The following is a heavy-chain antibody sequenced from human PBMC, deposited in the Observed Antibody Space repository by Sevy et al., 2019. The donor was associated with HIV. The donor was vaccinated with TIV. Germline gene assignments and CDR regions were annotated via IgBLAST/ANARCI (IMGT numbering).Heavy chain of an antibody. D-gene: IGHD5-18*01. CDR2: ISYDGSNK. CDR1: GFTFSSYG. CDR3: AKQMDTAMATPDY. V-gene: IGHV3-30*18. J-gene: IGHJ4*02. Sequence: GSLRLSCAASGFTFSSYGMHWVRQAPGKGLEWVAVISYDGSNKYYADSVKGRFTISRDNSKNTLYLQMNGLRAEDTAVYYCAKQMDTAMATPDYWGQGTLVTVSS.